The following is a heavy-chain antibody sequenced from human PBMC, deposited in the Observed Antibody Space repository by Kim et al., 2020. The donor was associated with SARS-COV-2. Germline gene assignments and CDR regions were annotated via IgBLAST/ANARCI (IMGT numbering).Heavy chain of an antibody. V-gene: IGHV1-46*01. J-gene: IGHJ6*02. CDR3: ARMGGYYYYYYGMDV. CDR1: GYTFTSYY. Sequence: ASVKVSCKASGYTFTSYYMHWVRQAPGQGLEWMGIINPSGGSTSYAQKFQGRVTMTRDTSTSTVYMELSSLRSEDTAVYYCARMGGYYYYYYGMDVWGQGTTVTVSS. D-gene: IGHD2-15*01. CDR2: INPSGGST.